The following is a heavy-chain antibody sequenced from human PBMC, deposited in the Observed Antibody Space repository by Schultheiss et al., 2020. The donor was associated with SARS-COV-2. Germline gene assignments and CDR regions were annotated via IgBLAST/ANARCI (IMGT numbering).Heavy chain of an antibody. D-gene: IGHD3-3*01. J-gene: IGHJ6*04. V-gene: IGHV3-21*04. CDR2: ISTSSSYI. Sequence: GESLKISCAASGFTFSNSAMNWVRQAPGKGLEWVSSISTSSSYIYYADSVKGRFTISRDNSKNTLYLQMNSLRAEDTAVYYCATSGTIFGVVPYYYGMDVWGKGTTVTVSS. CDR1: GFTFSNSA. CDR3: ATSGTIFGVVPYYYGMDV.